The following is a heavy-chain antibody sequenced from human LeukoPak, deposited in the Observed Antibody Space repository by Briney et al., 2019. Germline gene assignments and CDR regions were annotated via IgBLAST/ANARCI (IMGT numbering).Heavy chain of an antibody. CDR1: GGSISSSSYY. J-gene: IGHJ4*02. V-gene: IGHV4-39*01. CDR3: ARRGRTYSFPTFDY. CDR2: IYYSGST. Sequence: PSETLSLTCTVSGGSISSSSYYWGWIRQPPGKGLEWIGSIYYSGSTYYNPSLKSRVTISVDTSKNQFSLKLNSVTAADTAVYYCARRGRTYSFPTFDYWGQGTLVTVSS. D-gene: IGHD2-15*01.